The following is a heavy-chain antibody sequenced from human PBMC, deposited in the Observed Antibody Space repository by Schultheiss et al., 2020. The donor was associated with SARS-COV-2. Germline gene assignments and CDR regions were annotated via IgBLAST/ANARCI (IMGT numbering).Heavy chain of an antibody. V-gene: IGHV3-7*03. CDR1: GFTFSSYA. Sequence: GESLKISCAASGFTFSSYAMSWVRQAPGKGLEWVANIKQDGSEKYYVDSVKGRFTISRDNAKNSLYLQMNSLRAEDTAVYYCAKDYYDSSGYPDYWGQGTLVTVSS. J-gene: IGHJ4*02. D-gene: IGHD3-22*01. CDR2: IKQDGSEK. CDR3: AKDYYDSSGYPDY.